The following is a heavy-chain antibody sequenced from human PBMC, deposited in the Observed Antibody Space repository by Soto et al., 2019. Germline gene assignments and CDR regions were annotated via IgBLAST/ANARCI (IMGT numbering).Heavy chain of an antibody. J-gene: IGHJ6*02. Sequence: GGSLRLSCAVSGFIFSDYYMSWIRQAPGKWLEWVSYISSRGDIIYYADSVKGRFTISRENSKNTLYLQMNSLRAEDTAVYYCASERVAGTYYYYGIEVWGQGATATVAS. D-gene: IGHD6-19*01. CDR1: GFIFSDYY. CDR3: ASERVAGTYYYYGIEV. CDR2: ISSRGDII. V-gene: IGHV3-11*04.